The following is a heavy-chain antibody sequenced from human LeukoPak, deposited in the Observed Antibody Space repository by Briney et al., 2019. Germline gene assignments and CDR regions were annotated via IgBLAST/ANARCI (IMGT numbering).Heavy chain of an antibody. CDR3: TRDWRYCTNGVCYPYFDY. J-gene: IGHJ4*02. D-gene: IGHD2-8*01. Sequence: GGSLRLSCAASGFTFSSYSINWVRQAPGKGLEWVSYISSSSSTIYYADSVKGRFTISRDNAKNSLYLQMNSLRAEDTAVYYCTRDWRYCTNGVCYPYFDYWGQGTLVTVSS. CDR1: GFTFSSYS. V-gene: IGHV3-48*04. CDR2: ISSSSSTI.